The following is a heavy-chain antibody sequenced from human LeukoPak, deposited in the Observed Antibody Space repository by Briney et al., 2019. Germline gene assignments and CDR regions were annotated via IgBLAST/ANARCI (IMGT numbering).Heavy chain of an antibody. J-gene: IGHJ4*02. V-gene: IGHV3-23*01. D-gene: IGHD6-13*01. CDR3: AKDAAGPEY. CDR1: GLTFSDYS. Sequence: GGSLRLSCAVSGLTFSDYSMAWVRQAPGKGLFWVSGISAGGGSTYYADSVKGRFTISSDNSRNTLYLQMNSLSAEDTAVYYCAKDAAGPEYWGQGTLLTVSS. CDR2: ISAGGGST.